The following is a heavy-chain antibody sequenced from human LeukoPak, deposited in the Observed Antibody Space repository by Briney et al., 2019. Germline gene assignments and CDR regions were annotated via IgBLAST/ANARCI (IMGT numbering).Heavy chain of an antibody. CDR1: GFTFRRYW. Sequence: GGSLRLSCVASGFTFRRYWMTWVRQAPGKQPEWVANIKEDGSEKYYDDSVRGRFTISRDNAKNTLYLDMNSLRAEDTAVFYCATDQDHGYFRQWGQGTLVIVSS. D-gene: IGHD3-22*01. V-gene: IGHV3-7*01. CDR2: IKEDGSEK. CDR3: ATDQDHGYFRQ. J-gene: IGHJ1*01.